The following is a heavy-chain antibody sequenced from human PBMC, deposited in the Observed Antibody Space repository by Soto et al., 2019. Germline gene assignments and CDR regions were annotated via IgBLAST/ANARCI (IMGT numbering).Heavy chain of an antibody. CDR3: ARASRGIAAAGGSSDI. Sequence: QVQLVQSGAEVKKPGASVKVSCKASGYTFTSYAMHWVRQAPGQRLEWMGWINAGNGNTKYSQKFQGRVTITRDTSASTAYMELSSLRSEDTAVYYCARASRGIAAAGGSSDIWGHGTMVTVSS. CDR1: GYTFTSYA. CDR2: INAGNGNT. J-gene: IGHJ3*02. V-gene: IGHV1-3*01. D-gene: IGHD6-13*01.